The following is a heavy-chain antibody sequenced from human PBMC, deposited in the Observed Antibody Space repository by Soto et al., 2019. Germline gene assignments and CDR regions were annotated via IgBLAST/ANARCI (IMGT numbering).Heavy chain of an antibody. CDR2: IYWSGEE. J-gene: IGHJ3*01. Sequence: QYTLMESGPPLVNPTQPLTLTCSFSGFSLTTSGVGVGWVRQPPGKALEWLANIYWSGEEHYRPSLKSRLSITMDASKNQVVLTMTNTDPVDTATYYCARGIATRPVFAFDVWGQGTMVTVSS. D-gene: IGHD6-6*01. CDR1: GFSLTTSGVG. CDR3: ARGIATRPVFAFDV. V-gene: IGHV2-5*01.